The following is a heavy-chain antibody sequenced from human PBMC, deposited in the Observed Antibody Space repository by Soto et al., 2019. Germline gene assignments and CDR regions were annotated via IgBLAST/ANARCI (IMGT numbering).Heavy chain of an antibody. V-gene: IGHV4-39*01. J-gene: IGHJ4*02. D-gene: IGHD2-2*03. CDR2: IYYSGST. CDR3: ARHILGYCSTTTCYPLHFDY. CDR1: GGSISSSSYY. Sequence: SETLSLTCTVSGGSISSSSYYWGWIRQPPGKGLEWIGSIYYSGSTYYNPSLKSRVTISVDTSKNQFSLKLSSVTAADTAIYYCARHILGYCSTTTCYPLHFDYWGLGTLVTVSS.